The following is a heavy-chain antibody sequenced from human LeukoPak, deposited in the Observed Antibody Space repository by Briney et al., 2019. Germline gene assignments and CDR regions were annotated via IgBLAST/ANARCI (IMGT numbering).Heavy chain of an antibody. CDR3: AGRYYYDSSGYWIY. D-gene: IGHD3-22*01. V-gene: IGHV3-9*01. J-gene: IGHJ4*02. Sequence: PGGSLRLSCAASGFTFDDYAMHWVRQAPGKGLEWVSGISWNSGSIGYADSVKGRFTISRDNAKNSLYLQMNSLRAEDTAVYYCAGRYYYDSSGYWIYWGQGTLVTVSS. CDR2: ISWNSGSI. CDR1: GFTFDDYA.